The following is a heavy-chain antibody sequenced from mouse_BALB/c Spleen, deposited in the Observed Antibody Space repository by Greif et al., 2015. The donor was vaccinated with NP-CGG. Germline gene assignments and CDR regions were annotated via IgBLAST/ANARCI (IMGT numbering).Heavy chain of an antibody. CDR3: ARSHDGYYAMDY. J-gene: IGHJ4*01. D-gene: IGHD2-3*01. Sequence: SGAELVKPGASVKMSCKASGYTFTSYNMHWVKQTPGQGLEWIGAIYPGNGDTSYNQKFKGKATLTADKSSSTAYMQLSSLTSEDSAVYYCARSHDGYYAMDYWGQGTSVTVSS. CDR1: GYTFTSYN. CDR2: IYPGNGDT. V-gene: IGHV1-12*01.